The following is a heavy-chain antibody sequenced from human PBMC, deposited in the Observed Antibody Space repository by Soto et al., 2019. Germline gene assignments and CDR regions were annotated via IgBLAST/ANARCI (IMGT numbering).Heavy chain of an antibody. J-gene: IGHJ4*02. V-gene: IGHV4-30-2*01. Sequence: SETLSLTCAVSGGSISSGGYSWSWIRQPPGKGLEWIGYIYHSGSTYYNPSLKSRVTISVDKSKNQFSLKLSSVSAADTAVYYCARIVYCGGDCFSFDYCGQGTLVTVSS. D-gene: IGHD2-21*02. CDR1: GGSISSGGYS. CDR3: ARIVYCGGDCFSFDY. CDR2: IYHSGST.